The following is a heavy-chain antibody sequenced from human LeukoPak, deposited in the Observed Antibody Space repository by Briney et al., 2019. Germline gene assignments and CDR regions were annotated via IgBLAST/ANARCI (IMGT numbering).Heavy chain of an antibody. J-gene: IGHJ4*02. Sequence: SETLSLTCAVYGGSFSGYYWSWIRQPPGKGLEWIGEINHSGSTNYNPSLKSRVTISVDTSKNQFSLKLSSVTAADTAVYYCVGEGSSGYYDYWGQGTLVTVSS. CDR2: INHSGST. CDR1: GGSFSGYY. V-gene: IGHV4-34*01. D-gene: IGHD3-22*01. CDR3: VGEGSSGYYDY.